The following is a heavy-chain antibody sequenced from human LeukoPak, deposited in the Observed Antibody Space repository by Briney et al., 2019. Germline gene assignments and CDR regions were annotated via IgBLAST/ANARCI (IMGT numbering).Heavy chain of an antibody. CDR2: INAGNGIT. Sequence: GASVKVSCKASGYTFTNYAMHWVRQAPGQRLEWMGWINAGNGITKYSQKFQGRVTITRDASASTAYMELSSLRSEDTAVYYCAREVAAAGTNWFDPWGQGTLVTVSS. CDR1: GYTFTNYA. J-gene: IGHJ5*02. CDR3: AREVAAAGTNWFDP. V-gene: IGHV1-3*01. D-gene: IGHD6-13*01.